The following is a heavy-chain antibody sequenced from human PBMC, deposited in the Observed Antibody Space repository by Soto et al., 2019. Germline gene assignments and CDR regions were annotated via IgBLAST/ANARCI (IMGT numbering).Heavy chain of an antibody. CDR1: GGSISSGDYY. J-gene: IGHJ6*02. V-gene: IGHV4-30-4*01. Sequence: PSEILSLTCTVSGGSISSGDYYWSGIRQPPGKGLEWTGYIYYSGSTYYKPSPKSRVTIPVDTSKNQLSLKLRSVPAADTAVYYCARGKEDYYDSSGYYYYYGMDVWGQGTTVTVSS. CDR2: IYYSGST. D-gene: IGHD3-22*01. CDR3: ARGKEDYYDSSGYYYYYGMDV.